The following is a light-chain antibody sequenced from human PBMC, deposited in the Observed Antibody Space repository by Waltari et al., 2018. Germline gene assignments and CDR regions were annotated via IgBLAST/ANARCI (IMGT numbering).Light chain of an antibody. J-gene: IGKJ4*01. Sequence: DSQMTQPPSSVSASVGHRATITCRASQVLNSWLAWHQQKPGKAPKLLIYAASNLQNGVPSRFSASGSGTEFILTISSLQPEDFATYYCQQSHSSPLTFGGGTKVEIK. CDR2: AAS. V-gene: IGKV1-12*01. CDR1: QVLNSW. CDR3: QQSHSSPLT.